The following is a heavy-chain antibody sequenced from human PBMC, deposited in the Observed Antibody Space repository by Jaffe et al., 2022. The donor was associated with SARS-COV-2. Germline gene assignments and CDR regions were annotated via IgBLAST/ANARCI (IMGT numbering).Heavy chain of an antibody. CDR1: GYTFTTYA. CDR3: ARECFHSTGYYPNCY. D-gene: IGHD3-22*01. V-gene: IGHV1-3*01. J-gene: IGHJ4*03. CDR2: INAGNGDT. Sequence: QVQLVQSGAEVKKPGASVKVSCEASGYTFTTYAIQWVRQAPGQGLEWMGWINAGNGDTKYSQRFQGRVTISRDTSASITYMELSSLTSEDTSVYYCARECFHSTGYYPNCYWGHGTLVTVSS.